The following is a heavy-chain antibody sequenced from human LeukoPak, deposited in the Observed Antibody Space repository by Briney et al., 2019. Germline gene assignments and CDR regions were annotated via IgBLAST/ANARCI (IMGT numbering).Heavy chain of an antibody. J-gene: IGHJ3*02. Sequence: SETLSLTCTVSGGSISSYYWSWIRQPPGKGLEWIGYIYYSGSTNYNPSLKSRVTISVDTSKNQFSLKLSSVTAADTAVYYCARGRVVGATGDAFDIWGQGTMVTVSS. V-gene: IGHV4-59*01. CDR2: IYYSGST. CDR3: ARGRVVGATGDAFDI. D-gene: IGHD1-26*01. CDR1: GGSISSYY.